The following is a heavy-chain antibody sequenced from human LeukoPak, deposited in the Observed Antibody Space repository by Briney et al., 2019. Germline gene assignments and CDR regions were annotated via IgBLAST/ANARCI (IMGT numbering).Heavy chain of an antibody. J-gene: IGHJ4*02. CDR1: GFTFSSYW. CDR3: ARDIAAAGLFFDY. V-gene: IGHV3-7*01. D-gene: IGHD6-13*01. Sequence: PGGSLRLSCAASGFTFSSYWMSWVRQAPGKGLEWVANMKYDGSEKDYVDSVKGRFTISRDNAKNSLYLQMNSLRAEDTAVHYCARDIAAAGLFFDYWGQGTLVTVSS. CDR2: MKYDGSEK.